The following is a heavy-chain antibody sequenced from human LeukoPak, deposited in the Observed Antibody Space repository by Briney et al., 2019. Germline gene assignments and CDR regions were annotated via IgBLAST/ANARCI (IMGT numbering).Heavy chain of an antibody. CDR2: IYSGGST. V-gene: IGHV3-66*01. CDR1: GFTVSSNY. Sequence: GGSLRLSCAASGFTVSSNYMSWVRQAPGKGLEWVSVIYSGGSTYYVDSVKGRFTISRDNSKNTLYLQTNSLRAEDTAVYYCAGNKLYCGGDCYLDYWGQGTLVTVSS. J-gene: IGHJ4*02. D-gene: IGHD2-21*02. CDR3: AGNKLYCGGDCYLDY.